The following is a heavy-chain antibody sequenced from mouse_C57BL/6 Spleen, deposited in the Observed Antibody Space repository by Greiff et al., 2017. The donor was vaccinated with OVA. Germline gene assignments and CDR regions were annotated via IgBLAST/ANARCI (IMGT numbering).Heavy chain of an antibody. D-gene: IGHD1-1*01. Sequence: EVKLVESGGGLVKPGGSLKLSCAASGFTFSDYGMHWVRQAPEKGLEWVAYISRGSSTIYYADTVKGRFTISRDNAKNTLFLQMTSLRSEDTDVYYCARSWSYCGSSYFAYWGQGTLVTVSA. CDR1: GFTFSDYG. J-gene: IGHJ3*01. V-gene: IGHV5-17*01. CDR3: ARSWSYCGSSYFAY. CDR2: ISRGSSTI.